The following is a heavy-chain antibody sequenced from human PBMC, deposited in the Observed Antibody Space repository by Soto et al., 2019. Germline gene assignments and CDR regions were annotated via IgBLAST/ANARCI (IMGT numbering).Heavy chain of an antibody. J-gene: IGHJ4*02. Sequence: GGSLRLSCAASGFTFSYYSMIWVRQAPGKGLEWVSSISSSGSYIYYADSVNGRFTVSRDNAENSLYLQMNSLRVEDTAVYYCARGRYYDSSLSDYWGQGTLVTVSS. CDR3: ARGRYYDSSLSDY. V-gene: IGHV3-21*01. D-gene: IGHD3-22*01. CDR2: ISSSGSYI. CDR1: GFTFSYYS.